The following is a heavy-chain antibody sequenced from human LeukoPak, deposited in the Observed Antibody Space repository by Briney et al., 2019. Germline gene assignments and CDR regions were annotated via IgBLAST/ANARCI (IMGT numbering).Heavy chain of an antibody. CDR2: ISAYNGNT. D-gene: IGHD1-26*01. V-gene: IGHV1-18*01. Sequence: ASVKVSCKASGGTFSSYAISWVRRAPGQGLEWMGWISAYNGNTNYAQKLQGRVTMTTDTSTSTAYMELRSLRSDDTAVYYCARGLVGAVLDYWGQGTLVTVSS. J-gene: IGHJ4*02. CDR1: GGTFSSYA. CDR3: ARGLVGAVLDY.